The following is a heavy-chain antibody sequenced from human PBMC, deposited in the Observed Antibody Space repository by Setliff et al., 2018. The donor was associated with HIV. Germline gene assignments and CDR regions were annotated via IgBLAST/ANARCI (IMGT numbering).Heavy chain of an antibody. CDR3: ARGGGYDRSGYYPFDY. Sequence: SETLSLTCAVYGGSLSGYHWSWIRQSPEKGLEWIGEINHSGSTNYNPSLKSRVTMSVDTSKNQFSLKLSSVTAADTGVYYCARGGGYDRSGYYPFDYWGQGTPVTVSS. J-gene: IGHJ4*02. D-gene: IGHD3-22*01. CDR2: INHSGST. V-gene: IGHV4-34*01. CDR1: GGSLSGYH.